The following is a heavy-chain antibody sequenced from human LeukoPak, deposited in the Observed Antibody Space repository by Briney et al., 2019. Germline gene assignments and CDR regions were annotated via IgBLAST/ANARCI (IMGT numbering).Heavy chain of an antibody. CDR3: ARGYCSSTSCSAVSWFDP. V-gene: IGHV1-2*04. CDR2: INPNSGGT. D-gene: IGHD2-2*01. CDR1: GYTFTGYY. Sequence: ASVKVSCKASGYTFTGYYMHWVRQAPGQGLEWMGWINPNSGGTNYAQKFQGWVTMTRDTSISTAYMELSRLRSDDTAVYYCARGYCSSTSCSAVSWFDPWGQGTLVTVSS. J-gene: IGHJ5*02.